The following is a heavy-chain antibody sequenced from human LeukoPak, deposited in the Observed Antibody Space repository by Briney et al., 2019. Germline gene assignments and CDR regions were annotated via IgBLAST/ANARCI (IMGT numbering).Heavy chain of an antibody. CDR2: IYNGDDT. Sequence: PGGSLRLSRAASGFTVSSNYMSWVRQAPGKGLEWVSIIYNGDDTYYADSVKGRFTISRDNSKNTLYLQMNSLRVEDTAVYYCARVLRYQLPPDFWGQGTLVTVSS. CDR1: GFTVSSNY. D-gene: IGHD2-2*01. J-gene: IGHJ4*02. CDR3: ARVLRYQLPPDF. V-gene: IGHV3-53*01.